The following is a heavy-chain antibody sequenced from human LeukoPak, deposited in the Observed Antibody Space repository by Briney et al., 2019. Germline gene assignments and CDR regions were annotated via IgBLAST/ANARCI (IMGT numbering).Heavy chain of an antibody. Sequence: PSQTLSLTCTVSGGSISSGGYYWSWIRQPPGKGLEWIGYIYHSGSTYYNPSLKSRVTISVDRSKNQFSLKLSSVTAADTAVYYCARESPPGGSARAFDIWGQGTMVTVSS. D-gene: IGHD3-16*01. CDR3: ARESPPGGSARAFDI. J-gene: IGHJ3*02. V-gene: IGHV4-30-2*01. CDR2: IYHSGST. CDR1: GGSISSGGYY.